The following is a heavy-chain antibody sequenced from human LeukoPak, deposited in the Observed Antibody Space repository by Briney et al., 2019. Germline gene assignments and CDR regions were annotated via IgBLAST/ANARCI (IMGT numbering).Heavy chain of an antibody. J-gene: IGHJ4*02. CDR2: IFYSGST. Sequence: SETLSLTCTVSGGSISSTSYYWGWIRQPPGKGLEWIGSIFYSGSTYYNPSLKSQVTISVDTFKSQFSLKLSSVTAADTAVYYCARLSYDFWSGPKPANYYFDFWSQGTLVTVSS. CDR3: ARLSYDFWSGPKPANYYFDF. CDR1: GGSISSTSYY. V-gene: IGHV4-39*01. D-gene: IGHD3-3*01.